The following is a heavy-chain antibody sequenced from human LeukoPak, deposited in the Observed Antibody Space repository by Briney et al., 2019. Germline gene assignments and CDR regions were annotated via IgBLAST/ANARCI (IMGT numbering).Heavy chain of an antibody. Sequence: SVKVSCKASGFTFTSSAVQWVRQARGQRLEWIGWIVVGSGNTNYAQKFQERVTITRDMSTSTAYMELSSLTSEDTAVYYCAAGYRELSTGGMDVWGQGTTVTVSS. CDR2: IVVGSGNT. J-gene: IGHJ6*02. D-gene: IGHD1-26*01. V-gene: IGHV1-58*01. CDR3: AAGYRELSTGGMDV. CDR1: GFTFTSSA.